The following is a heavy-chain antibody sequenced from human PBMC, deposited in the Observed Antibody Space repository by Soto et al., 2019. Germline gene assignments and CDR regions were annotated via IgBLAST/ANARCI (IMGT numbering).Heavy chain of an antibody. CDR1: GYTFTSYG. D-gene: IGHD2-2*01. J-gene: IGHJ6*02. CDR2: ISAYNGNT. Sequence: ASVKVSCKASGYTFTSYGISWVRQAPGQGLEWMGWISAYNGNTNYAQKLQGRVTMTTDTSTSTAYMELRSLRSDDTAVYYCAREGYCSSTSCSHYYYYYGMDVWGQGTTVTVSS. V-gene: IGHV1-18*01. CDR3: AREGYCSSTSCSHYYYYYGMDV.